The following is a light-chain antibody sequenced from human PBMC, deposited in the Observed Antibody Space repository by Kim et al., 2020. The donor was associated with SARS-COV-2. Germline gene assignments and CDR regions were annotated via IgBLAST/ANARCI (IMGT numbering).Light chain of an antibody. CDR1: QDNSNY. Sequence: AAVGDRVTTSCQASQDNSNYLTWFQQKPGKAPKVLLYDASNLETGVPSRFSGSGSGTDFTFTINSLQPEDIATYYCQQYDNRPFTFGPGTKVDIK. CDR2: DAS. J-gene: IGKJ3*01. V-gene: IGKV1-33*01. CDR3: QQYDNRPFT.